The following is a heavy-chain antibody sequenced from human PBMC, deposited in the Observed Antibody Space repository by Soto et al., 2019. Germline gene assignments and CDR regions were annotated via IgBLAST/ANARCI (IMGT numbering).Heavy chain of an antibody. D-gene: IGHD4-4*01. Sequence: QVQLQESGPGLVKPSQTLSLTCTVSGGSIRSVNYLWSRIRQHPGNGLEWIGYIPYIGSAYYSPYLESRVAISVDTSKYQFSLRLKSVTAAYTAIYYCAREVVTPTTSDAFDIWGQGKMVTVSS. CDR2: IPYIGSA. V-gene: IGHV4-31*03. CDR3: AREVVTPTTSDAFDI. CDR1: GGSIRSVNYL. J-gene: IGHJ3*02.